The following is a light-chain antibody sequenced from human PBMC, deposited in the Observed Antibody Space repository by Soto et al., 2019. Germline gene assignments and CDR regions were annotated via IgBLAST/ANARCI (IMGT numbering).Light chain of an antibody. CDR1: LSVSSSY. CDR2: GAS. Sequence: EIVLTQSPGTLSLSPGERATLSCRASLSVSSSYLAWYQQKPGQAPRLLIYGASSRATGIPDRFSGSGSGTDFTLTISRLEPEDIAVYCCQQYGSSPYTLGQGTKLEIK. V-gene: IGKV3-20*01. J-gene: IGKJ2*01. CDR3: QQYGSSPYT.